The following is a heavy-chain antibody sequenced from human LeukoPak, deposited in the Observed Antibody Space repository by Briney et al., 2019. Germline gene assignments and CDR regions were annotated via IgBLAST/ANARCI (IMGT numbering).Heavy chain of an antibody. CDR1: GYSFTNSW. V-gene: IGHV5-10-1*01. CDR3: ARTGPLRSLDY. D-gene: IGHD5-12*01. CDR2: IDPSDSYT. J-gene: IGHJ4*02. Sequence: GESLKISCKVSGYSFTNSWITWVRQMPGKGLEWMGMIDPSDSYTNYSPSFQGHVTISADKSISTAYLQWSSLKASDTAMYYCARTGPLRSLDYWGQGTLVTVSS.